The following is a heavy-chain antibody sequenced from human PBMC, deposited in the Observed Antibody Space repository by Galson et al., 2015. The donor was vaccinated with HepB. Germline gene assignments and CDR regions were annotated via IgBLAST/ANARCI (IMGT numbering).Heavy chain of an antibody. CDR3: ARGRDCSGHNCFYNYYHFGVDV. CDR2: INPNSGDT. V-gene: IGHV1-2*06. J-gene: IGHJ6*02. CDR1: GYTFTGYY. D-gene: IGHD2-15*01. Sequence: SVKVSCKASGYTFTGYYVHWVRQAPAQGLEWMGRINPNSGDTNYEQKFQGRVTMTRDTSINTAYMELSTLRFDDTAVYYCARGRDCSGHNCFYNYYHFGVDVWGQGTTVTVSS.